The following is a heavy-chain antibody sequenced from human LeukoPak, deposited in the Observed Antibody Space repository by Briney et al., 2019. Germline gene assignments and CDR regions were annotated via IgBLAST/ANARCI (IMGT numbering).Heavy chain of an antibody. CDR3: ARASVDTAYNWFDP. D-gene: IGHD5-18*01. Sequence: ASVKVSCKXSGYTFTSDGISWVQQAPGQGLEWMGWISAYNGNTNYAQKLQGRVTMTTDTSTSTAYMELRSLRSDDTAVYYCARASVDTAYNWFDPWGQGTLVTVSS. V-gene: IGHV1-18*01. J-gene: IGHJ5*02. CDR1: GYTFTSDG. CDR2: ISAYNGNT.